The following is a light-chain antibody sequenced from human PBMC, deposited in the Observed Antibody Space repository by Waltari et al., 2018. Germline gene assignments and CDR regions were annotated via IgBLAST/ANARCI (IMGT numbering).Light chain of an antibody. CDR2: DAS. CDR3: QQRSTWPLT. V-gene: IGKV3-11*01. Sequence: EIVLTQSPATLSLSPGERATISCRASQSIGSHLAWFQQKPGQAPRLLIYDASNTATGIPARFSGSGSGTDFTLTISSLEPEDFAAYSCQQRSTWPLTFGGGTKVEIK. CDR1: QSIGSH. J-gene: IGKJ4*01.